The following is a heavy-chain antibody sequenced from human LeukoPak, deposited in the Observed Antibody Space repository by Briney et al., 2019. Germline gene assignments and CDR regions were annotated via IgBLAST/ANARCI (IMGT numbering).Heavy chain of an antibody. Sequence: GGSLRLSCAASGFTFSDYYMSWIRQAPGKGLEWVSYISSSGSTIYYADSVKGRFTISRDNAKNSLYLQMNSLRAEDTAVYYCAKGLGTDYYGSGSYEDAFGIWGQGTMVTVSS. CDR3: AKGLGTDYYGSGSYEDAFGI. J-gene: IGHJ3*02. V-gene: IGHV3-11*01. D-gene: IGHD3-10*01. CDR1: GFTFSDYY. CDR2: ISSSGSTI.